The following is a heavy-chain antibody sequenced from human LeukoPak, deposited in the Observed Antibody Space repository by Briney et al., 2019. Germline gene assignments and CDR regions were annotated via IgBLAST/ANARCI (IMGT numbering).Heavy chain of an antibody. D-gene: IGHD3/OR15-3a*01. J-gene: IGHJ4*02. CDR3: GGGHNGRHVDL. V-gene: IGHV4-38-2*02. CDR1: GDSMRTDYF. Sequence: SETLSLTCSVSGDSMRTDYFWAWIRQPPGKSLDWIGNFYYGRTTFNNPSLRSRVAISVDEAKKQFSMKVTSVTAADTAVYYCGGGHNGRHVDLWGQGILVTVSS. CDR2: FYYGRTT.